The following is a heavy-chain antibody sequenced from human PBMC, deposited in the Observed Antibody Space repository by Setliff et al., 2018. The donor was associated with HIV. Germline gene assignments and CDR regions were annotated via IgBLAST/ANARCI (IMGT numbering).Heavy chain of an antibody. J-gene: IGHJ6*02. CDR1: GYTFTSYG. V-gene: IGHV1-18*01. D-gene: IGHD4-4*01. CDR3: ARDQGWGSVTHYYYYGMDV. CDR2: ISAYNGNT. Sequence: ASVKVSCKASGYTFTSYGISWVRQAPGQGLEWMGWISAYNGNTNYAQKLQGRVTMTTDTSTSTAYMELRSLRSDDTAVYYCARDQGWGSVTHYYYYGMDVWGQGTTVTVSS.